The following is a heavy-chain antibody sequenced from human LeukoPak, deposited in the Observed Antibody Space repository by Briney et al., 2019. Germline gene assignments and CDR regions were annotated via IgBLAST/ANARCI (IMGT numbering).Heavy chain of an antibody. J-gene: IGHJ4*02. CDR1: GYTFTSYD. D-gene: IGHD2-15*01. CDR3: ARGSSIVVVVAAKSAFGY. V-gene: IGHV1-8*01. Sequence: ASVKVSCKASGYTFTSYDINWVRQATGQGLEWMGWMNPNSGNTGYAQKFQGRVTMTRNTSISTAYMELSGLRSEDTAVYYCARGSSIVVVVAAKSAFGYWGQGTLVTVSS. CDR2: MNPNSGNT.